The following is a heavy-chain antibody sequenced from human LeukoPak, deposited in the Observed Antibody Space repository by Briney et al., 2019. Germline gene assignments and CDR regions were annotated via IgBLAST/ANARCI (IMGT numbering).Heavy chain of an antibody. J-gene: IGHJ4*02. Sequence: ASVKVSCTVSGYTLTELSMHWVRQAPGKGLEWMGGFDPEDGETIYAQKFQGRVTMTEDTSTDTAYMELSSLRSEDTAVYYCATAVIGPFAVVTWYYFDYWGQGTLVTVSS. CDR3: ATAVIGPFAVVTWYYFDY. CDR1: GYTLTELS. V-gene: IGHV1-24*01. D-gene: IGHD3-3*01. CDR2: FDPEDGET.